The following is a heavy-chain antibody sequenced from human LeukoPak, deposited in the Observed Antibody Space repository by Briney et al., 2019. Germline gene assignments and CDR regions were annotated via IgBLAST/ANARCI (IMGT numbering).Heavy chain of an antibody. CDR3: ARGMGATLDY. J-gene: IGHJ4*02. CDR1: GGSFSGYY. CDR2: INHSGST. D-gene: IGHD1-26*01. V-gene: IGHV4-34*01. Sequence: SETLSLTCAVYGGSFSGYYWSWIRQPPGKGLEWIGEINHSGSTNYNPSLKSRVTMSVDTSKNQFSLKLSSVTAADTAVYYCARGMGATLDYWGQGTLVTVSS.